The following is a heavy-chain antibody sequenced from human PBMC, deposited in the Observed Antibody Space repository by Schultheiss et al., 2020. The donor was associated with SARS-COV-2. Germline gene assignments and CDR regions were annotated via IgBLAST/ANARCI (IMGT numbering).Heavy chain of an antibody. J-gene: IGHJ4*02. CDR2: ISSSVSTI. V-gene: IGHV3-48*03. Sequence: GGSLRLSCAASGFTFSSYEMNWVRQAPGKGLEWVSYISSSVSTIYYADSVKGRFTISRDNAKNSLYLQMNSLRAEDTAVYYCARDKLRLRLFDYWGQGTLVTVSS. CDR1: GFTFSSYE. CDR3: ARDKLRLRLFDY. D-gene: IGHD4-17*01.